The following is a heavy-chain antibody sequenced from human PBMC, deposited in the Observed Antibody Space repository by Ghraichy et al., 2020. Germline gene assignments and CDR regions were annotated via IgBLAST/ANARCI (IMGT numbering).Heavy chain of an antibody. CDR1: GGSVSSGSYY. D-gene: IGHD3-22*01. Sequence: SETLSLTCTVSGGSVSSGSYYWSWIRQPPGKGLEWIGYIYYSGSTNYNPSLKSRVTISVDTSKNQFSLKLSSVTAADTAVYYCARLADDSSGYYGFDYWGQGTLVTVSS. J-gene: IGHJ4*02. CDR2: IYYSGST. CDR3: ARLADDSSGYYGFDY. V-gene: IGHV4-61*01.